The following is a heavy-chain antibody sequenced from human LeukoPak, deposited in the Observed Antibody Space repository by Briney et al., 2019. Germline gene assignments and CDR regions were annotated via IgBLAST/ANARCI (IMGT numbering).Heavy chain of an antibody. CDR3: ASEGGGWYQESFDY. V-gene: IGHV3-7*01. J-gene: IGHJ4*02. Sequence: GGSLRLSCAASGFTFSSYWMSWVRQAPGKGLEWVANIKQDGSEKYYVDSVKGRFTISRDNAKNSLYLQMNSLRAEDTAVYYCASEGGGWYQESFDYWGQGTLVTVSS. CDR1: GFTFSSYW. CDR2: IKQDGSEK. D-gene: IGHD6-19*01.